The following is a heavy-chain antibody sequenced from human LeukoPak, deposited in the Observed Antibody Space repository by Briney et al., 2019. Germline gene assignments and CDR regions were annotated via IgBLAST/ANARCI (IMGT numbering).Heavy chain of an antibody. CDR1: GGSMRSNNYY. CDR2: VYYDGNT. D-gene: IGHD3-9*01. CDR3: VTNDGVFTGYDVFDV. J-gene: IGHJ3*01. Sequence: PSETLSLTCTVSGGSMRSNNYYWGWIRQPPGKGLEWIGSVYYDGNTYVSPSLKSRVTISEDTSKNQFSLELTSVTAEDTALYYCVTNDGVFTGYDVFDVWGQGRMVTVSS. V-gene: IGHV4-39*07.